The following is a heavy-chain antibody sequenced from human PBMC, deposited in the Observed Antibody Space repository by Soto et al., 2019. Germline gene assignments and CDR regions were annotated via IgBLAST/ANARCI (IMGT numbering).Heavy chain of an antibody. CDR1: GFTFGASN. CDR2: ISSNGGST. CDR3: VKGPMIVVVIPY. Sequence: PGGSLRLSCAASGFTFGASNLQWVRQASGKGLEYVSAISSNGGSTYYADSVKGRFTISRDNSKNTLYLQMSSLRAEDTAVYYCVKGPMIVVVIPYWGQGTLVTVSS. D-gene: IGHD3-22*01. J-gene: IGHJ4*02. V-gene: IGHV3-64D*06.